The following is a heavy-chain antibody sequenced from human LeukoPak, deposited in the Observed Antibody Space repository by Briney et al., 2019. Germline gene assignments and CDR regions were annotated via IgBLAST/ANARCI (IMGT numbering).Heavy chain of an antibody. J-gene: IGHJ4*02. CDR2: IYTSGST. Sequence: SETLSLTCTVSAGSISSYYWSWIRQPPGKGLEWIGYIYTSGSTNYNPSLKSRVTISVDTSKNQFSLKLSSVTAADTAVYYCARRRRAKYFDYWGQGTLVTVSS. CDR1: AGSISSYY. CDR3: ARRRRAKYFDY. V-gene: IGHV4-4*09.